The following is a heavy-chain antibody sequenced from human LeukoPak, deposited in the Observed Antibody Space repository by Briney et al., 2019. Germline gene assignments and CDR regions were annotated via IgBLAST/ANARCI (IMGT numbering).Heavy chain of an antibody. J-gene: IGHJ4*02. V-gene: IGHV7-4-1*02. CDR3: ASMAGSWSAGWAYYFDY. D-gene: IGHD6-13*01. CDR2: INTNTGNP. Sequence: ASVKVSCKASGYTFTNFAMNWVRQAPGQGLEWMGWINTNTGNPTYAQGFTGRFVFSLDTFVSTAYLQVSSLKAEDTAVYYCASMAGSWSAGWAYYFDYWGQGTLVTVSS. CDR1: GYTFTNFA.